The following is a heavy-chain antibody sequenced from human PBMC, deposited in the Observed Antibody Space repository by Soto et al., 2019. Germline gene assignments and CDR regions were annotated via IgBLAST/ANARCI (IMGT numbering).Heavy chain of an antibody. D-gene: IGHD1-7*01. CDR2: ISSSGSTM. J-gene: IGHJ4*02. Sequence: GGSLRLSCAASGLTFSDYYMTWIRQAPGKGLEWVSGISSSGSTMYYAGSVKGRFTISRDNAKNSLYLQMDSLRAEDTAVYYCARDQGGTGTMPFDYWGQGTLVTVSS. CDR3: ARDQGGTGTMPFDY. CDR1: GLTFSDYY. V-gene: IGHV3-11*01.